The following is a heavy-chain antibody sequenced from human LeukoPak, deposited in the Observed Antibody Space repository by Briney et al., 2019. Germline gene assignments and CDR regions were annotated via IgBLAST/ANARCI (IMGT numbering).Heavy chain of an antibody. CDR1: GFTFDDYA. V-gene: IGHV3-7*01. J-gene: IGHJ4*02. Sequence: GGSLRLSCAASGFTFDDYAMHWVRQAPGKGLEWVANIEQDGSEKYYVDSVKGRFTISRDNAKNSLFLQMNSLRAEDTAVYYCARVRSGYYMDYWGQGTLVTVSS. D-gene: IGHD3-22*01. CDR3: ARVRSGYYMDY. CDR2: IEQDGSEK.